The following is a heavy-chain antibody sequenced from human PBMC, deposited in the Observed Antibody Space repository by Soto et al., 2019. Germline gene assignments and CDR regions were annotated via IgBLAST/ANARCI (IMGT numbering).Heavy chain of an antibody. CDR3: ARLVAGECTNGVCYYNYMVV. V-gene: IGHV4-59*01. CDR2: IYYSGST. D-gene: IGHD2-8*01. Sequence: PSETLSLTCTVSGGSISSYYWSWIRQPPWKGLEWIGYIYYSGSTNYNPSLKSRVTISVDTSKNQFSLKLSSVTAADTAMYYCARLVAGECTNGVCYYNYMVVWCKGTTVTV. J-gene: IGHJ6*03. CDR1: GGSISSYY.